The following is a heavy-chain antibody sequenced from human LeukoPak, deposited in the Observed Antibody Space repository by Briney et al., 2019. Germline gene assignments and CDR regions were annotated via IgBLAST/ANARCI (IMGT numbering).Heavy chain of an antibody. Sequence: HPGGSLRLSCAASGFTFSDHYMDWVRQAPGKGLEWVGRTRNKANSYTTEYAASAKGRFTISRDDSKNSLYLQMNSLKTEDTAVYYCARDLAVGATHYYYYMDVWGKGTTVTVSS. CDR1: GFTFSDHY. V-gene: IGHV3-72*01. J-gene: IGHJ6*03. CDR2: TRNKANSYTT. D-gene: IGHD1-26*01. CDR3: ARDLAVGATHYYYYMDV.